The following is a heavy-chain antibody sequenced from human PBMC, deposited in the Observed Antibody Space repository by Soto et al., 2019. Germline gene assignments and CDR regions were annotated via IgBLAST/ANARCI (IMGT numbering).Heavy chain of an antibody. J-gene: IGHJ6*02. CDR3: ARFPSRAHYFAMAV. CDR2: IYYSGNT. D-gene: IGHD2-2*01. V-gene: IGHV4-31*03. CDR1: GGSINSGGYY. Sequence: QVQLQESGPGQVTPSQTLSLTCTVSGGSINSGGYYWTWIRQHPERGLECIGYIYYSGNTYYNPSVKSRLIISLDTSKNQFSLNLNSVTAADTAVYYCARFPSRAHYFAMAVWGQGTAVTVSS.